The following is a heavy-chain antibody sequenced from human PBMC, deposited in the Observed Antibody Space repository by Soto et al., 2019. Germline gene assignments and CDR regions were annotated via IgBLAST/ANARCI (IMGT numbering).Heavy chain of an antibody. CDR3: ARGAYYDFWSGSNYYYLDV. J-gene: IGHJ6*03. CDR1: GGSFGGYQ. V-gene: IGHV4-34*01. CDR2: INNSGTT. D-gene: IGHD3-3*01. Sequence: SSETLSLTCAVYGGSFGGYQWNWIRQLPGKGLEWIGEINNSGTTNYNPSLKSRLTISVDTYRKQFSLKLNSVTAADSAVYYCARGAYYDFWSGSNYYYLDVWGKGTPVTVSS.